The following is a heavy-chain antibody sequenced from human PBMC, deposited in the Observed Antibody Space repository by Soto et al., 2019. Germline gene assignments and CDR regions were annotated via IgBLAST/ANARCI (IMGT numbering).Heavy chain of an antibody. D-gene: IGHD3-22*01. CDR2: ISGRGDDT. Sequence: GGSLRLSCAASGFTFSSYSMSWVRQAPGKGLEWVSTISGRGDDTYYTDSVKGRFTISRDNSKNTLYVHMNSLRAEDTAVYYCARAQPTYSSSYFDYWGQGTLVTVSS. CDR3: ARAQPTYSSSYFDY. J-gene: IGHJ4*02. CDR1: GFTFSSYS. V-gene: IGHV3-23*01.